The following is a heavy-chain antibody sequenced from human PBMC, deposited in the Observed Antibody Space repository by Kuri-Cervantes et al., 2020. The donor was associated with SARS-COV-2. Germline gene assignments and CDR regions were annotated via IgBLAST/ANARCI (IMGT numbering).Heavy chain of an antibody. V-gene: IGHV4-34*01. Sequence: QTLSLTRAVSGGSLSGYYCCSIRQPPGKGLEWIGEINHSGRTNYNPSLKSRVTISVDTFKNQFSLELCSVTAAETAVYYCARGPPNYDCWSGYKSAFDYWGQGTLVTVSS. J-gene: IGHJ4*02. CDR2: INHSGRT. D-gene: IGHD3-3*01. CDR3: ARGPPNYDCWSGYKSAFDY. CDR1: GGSLSGYY.